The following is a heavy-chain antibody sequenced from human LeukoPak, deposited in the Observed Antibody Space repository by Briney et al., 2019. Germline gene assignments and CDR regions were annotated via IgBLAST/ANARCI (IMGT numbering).Heavy chain of an antibody. D-gene: IGHD5-12*01. CDR3: ARGRGVATIRFWFDP. CDR2: TYYRSKWYN. Sequence: SQTLSLTCAISGDSVSSNRVAWNWIRQPPSRGLEWLGMTYYRSKWYNDYAVSVKSRITINPDTSKNQFSLQLNSVTPEDTAVYYCARGRGVATIRFWFDPWGQGTLVTVSS. V-gene: IGHV6-1*01. J-gene: IGHJ5*02. CDR1: GDSVSSNRVA.